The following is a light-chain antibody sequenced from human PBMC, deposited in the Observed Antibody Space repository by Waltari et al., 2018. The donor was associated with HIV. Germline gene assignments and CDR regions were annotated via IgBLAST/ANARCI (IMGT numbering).Light chain of an antibody. V-gene: IGKV3-15*01. CDR3: QQYNNWSPYT. CDR2: SAS. Sequence: IVMTQSPATLSVSPGERAILSCRASQSVISNLALYQQKPGQAPMLLIYSASTRATGVPSRFSGSGSGTDFTLTISSLQSEDFAVYHCQQYNNWSPYTVGQGTRLEIK. J-gene: IGKJ2*01. CDR1: QSVISN.